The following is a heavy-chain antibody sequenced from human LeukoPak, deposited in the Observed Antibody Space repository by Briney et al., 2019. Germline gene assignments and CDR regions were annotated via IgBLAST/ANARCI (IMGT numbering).Heavy chain of an antibody. CDR3: ARGARSVVPAASFDY. V-gene: IGHV3-7*01. J-gene: IGHJ4*02. Sequence: GGSLRRSCADSGFTFSSYWMSWVRQAPGKGLEWVANIKQDGSEKYYVDSVKGRFTISRDNAKNSLYLQMNSLRAEDTAVYYCARGARSVVPAASFDYWGQGTLVTVSP. CDR2: IKQDGSEK. D-gene: IGHD2-2*01. CDR1: GFTFSSYW.